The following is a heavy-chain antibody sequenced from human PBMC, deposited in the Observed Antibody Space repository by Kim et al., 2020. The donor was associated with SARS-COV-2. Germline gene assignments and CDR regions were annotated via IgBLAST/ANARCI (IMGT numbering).Heavy chain of an antibody. J-gene: IGHJ2*01. V-gene: IGHV3-7*01. CDR1: GFTFSSYW. CDR3: ARLLKLLWFGESRYWYFDL. D-gene: IGHD3-10*01. Sequence: GGSLRLSCAASGFTFSSYWMSWVRQAPGKGLEWVAKIKQDGSEKYYVDSVKGRFTISRDNAKNSLYLQMNSLRAEDTAVYYCARLLKLLWFGESRYWYFDLWGRGTLVTVSS. CDR2: IKQDGSEK.